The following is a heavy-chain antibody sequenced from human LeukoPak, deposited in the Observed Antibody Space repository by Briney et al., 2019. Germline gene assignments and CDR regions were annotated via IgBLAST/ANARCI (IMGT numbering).Heavy chain of an antibody. CDR2: ISSSGSTI. V-gene: IGHV3-48*03. CDR3: ATSFGPVIAAAGTGAD. J-gene: IGHJ4*02. D-gene: IGHD6-13*01. Sequence: GGSLRLSCAASGFTFSGYEMNWVRQAPGKGLEWVSYISSSGSTIYYADSVKGRFTISRDNAKNSLYLQMNSLRAEDTAVYYCATSFGPVIAAAGTGADWGQGTLVTVSS. CDR1: GFTFSGYE.